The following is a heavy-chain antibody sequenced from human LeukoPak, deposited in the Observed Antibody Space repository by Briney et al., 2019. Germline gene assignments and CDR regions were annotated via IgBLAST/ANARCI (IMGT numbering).Heavy chain of an antibody. J-gene: IGHJ4*02. CDR2: IYDSGTT. CDR3: AGRRSSGWYAY. Sequence: GGSLRLSCATSGFTVSSNYMSWVRQAPGKGLEWVSVIYDSGTTYYADSVKGRFLIFRDTSKNTVDLQMNSLRVEDAAVYYCAGRRSSGWYAYWGQGTLVTVSS. V-gene: IGHV3-53*01. D-gene: IGHD6-19*01. CDR1: GFTVSSNY.